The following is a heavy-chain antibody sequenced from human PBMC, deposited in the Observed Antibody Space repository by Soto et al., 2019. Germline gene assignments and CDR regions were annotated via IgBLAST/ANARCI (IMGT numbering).Heavy chain of an antibody. J-gene: IGHJ6*03. V-gene: IGHV3-48*01. D-gene: IGHD4-17*01. Sequence: ESGGGLVQPGGSLRLSCAASGFTFSSYSMNWVRQAPGKGLEWVSYISSSSSTIYYAASVKGRFTISRDNAKNSLYLQMNSLRAEDTAVYYCARDELGSFLDYGDYVGGRSYYYYYMDVWGKGTTVTVSS. CDR1: GFTFSSYS. CDR3: ARDELGSFLDYGDYVGGRSYYYYYMDV. CDR2: ISSSSSTI.